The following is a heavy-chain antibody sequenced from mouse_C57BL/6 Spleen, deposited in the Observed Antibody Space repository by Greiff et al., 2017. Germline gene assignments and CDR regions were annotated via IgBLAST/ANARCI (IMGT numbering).Heavy chain of an antibody. CDR1: GYSFTDYN. V-gene: IGHV1-18*01. D-gene: IGHD1-1*01. CDR3: ARGGLISFDY. Sequence: VQLQQSGPELVKPGASVKISCKASGYSFTDYNMNWVKQSNGKSLEWIGVINPNNGGTIYNQKFKGKATLTVDKSSSTAYMELRSLTSEDTAVYYCARGGLISFDYWGQGTTLTVSS. CDR2: INPNNGGT. J-gene: IGHJ2*01.